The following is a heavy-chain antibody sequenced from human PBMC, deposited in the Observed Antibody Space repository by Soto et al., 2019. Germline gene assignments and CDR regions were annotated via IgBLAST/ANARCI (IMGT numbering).Heavy chain of an antibody. Sequence: EVQLVESGGDLVQRGGSLRLSFVAPAFTFSVYSMNWVRQAPGKGLEWFSYITSDTKTIKYADSVKGRFTISRDNAKNSVYLQMNSLRDEDTAVYYCARSVEGHFDYWGQGTVVTVSS. CDR2: ITSDTKTI. CDR3: ARSVEGHFDY. J-gene: IGHJ4*02. CDR1: AFTFSVYS. V-gene: IGHV3-48*02. D-gene: IGHD6-19*01.